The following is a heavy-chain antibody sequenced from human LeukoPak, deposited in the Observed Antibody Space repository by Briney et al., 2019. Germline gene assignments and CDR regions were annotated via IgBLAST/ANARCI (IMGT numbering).Heavy chain of an antibody. Sequence: SETLSLTCTVSGGSISSSSYCWGWIRQPPGKGLEWIGSIYYSGSTYYNPSLKSRVTISVDTSKNQFSLKLSSVTAADTAVYYCARHLRTQRTYRSGWTDDAFDIWGQGTMVTVSS. CDR1: GGSISSSSYC. CDR2: IYYSGST. J-gene: IGHJ3*02. CDR3: ARHLRTQRTYRSGWTDDAFDI. V-gene: IGHV4-39*01. D-gene: IGHD6-19*01.